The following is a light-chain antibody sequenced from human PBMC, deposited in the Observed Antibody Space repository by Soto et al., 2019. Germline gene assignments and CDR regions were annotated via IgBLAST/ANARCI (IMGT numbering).Light chain of an antibody. J-gene: IGLJ1*01. CDR3: QSYDRSLSGFYV. CDR2: GNH. CDR1: SSNIGAGYD. V-gene: IGLV1-40*01. Sequence: QSVLTQPPSVSGAPGQRVTISCSGSSSNIGAGYDVHWYQQLPGTAPKLLISGNHNRPSGVPGRFSGSKSGTSASLAITGLQAEDEADYYCQSYDRSLSGFYVFGTGTKV.